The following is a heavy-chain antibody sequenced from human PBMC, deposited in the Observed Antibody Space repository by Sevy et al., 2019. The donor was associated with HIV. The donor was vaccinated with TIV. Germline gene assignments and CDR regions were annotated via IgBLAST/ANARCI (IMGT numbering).Heavy chain of an antibody. CDR2: ISGSGGST. CDR1: GFTFVTYA. D-gene: IGHD3-22*01. CDR3: AKDVYDSSGYYPMGAFDI. J-gene: IGHJ3*02. Sequence: GGSLRLSCEASGFTFVTYAMNWVRQAPGKGLEWVSGISGSGGSTYYADSVKGRFTISRDNSKNTLYLQMHSLRAEDAAVYYGAKDVYDSSGYYPMGAFDIWGQGTLVTVSS. V-gene: IGHV3-23*01.